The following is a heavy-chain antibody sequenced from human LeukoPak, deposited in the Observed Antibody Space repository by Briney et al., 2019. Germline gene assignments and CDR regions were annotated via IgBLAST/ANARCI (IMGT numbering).Heavy chain of an antibody. CDR1: GFPLTNSW. V-gene: IGHV3-7*01. Sequence: PPGGSLRLSCVASGFPLTNSWTTWIRQAPVKGLEWVADIKLDGSEEYVDSVKGRFTISRDNAKNSVFLQMKSLTVEDTALYYCANHRWFHFDSWGQGTLVTVSS. CDR3: ANHRWFHFDS. D-gene: IGHD3-16*02. J-gene: IGHJ4*02. CDR2: IKLDGSEE.